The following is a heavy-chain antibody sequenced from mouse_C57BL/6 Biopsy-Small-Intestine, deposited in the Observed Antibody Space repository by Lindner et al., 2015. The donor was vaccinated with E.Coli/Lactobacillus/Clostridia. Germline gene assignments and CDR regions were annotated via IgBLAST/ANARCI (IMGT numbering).Heavy chain of an antibody. V-gene: IGHV14-3*02. CDR2: IDPANGNT. J-gene: IGHJ2*01. CDR3: ARWGYDGYRLAY. CDR1: GFNIKDDY. D-gene: IGHD2-3*01. Sequence: VQLQESGAELVRPGASVKLSCTASGFNIKDDYMHWVKQRPEQGLEWIGRIDPANGNTKYVPKFQDKATITADTSSNTAFLQVSSLTSEDTAVYYCARWGYDGYRLAYWGQGTTLTVSS.